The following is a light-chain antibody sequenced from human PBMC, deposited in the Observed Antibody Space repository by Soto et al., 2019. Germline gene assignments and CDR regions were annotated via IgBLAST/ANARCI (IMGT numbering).Light chain of an antibody. CDR1: FSNVGKNP. J-gene: IGLJ3*02. CDR2: YDN. Sequence: QPVLTQPPSASETPGQRVTISCSGAFSNVGKNPVNWYQHLPGTAPKLLISYDNQRPSGVPDRFSASKSGTSASLAISGLQSEDEADYYCAAWDDSLSGVVFGGGTKLTVL. CDR3: AAWDDSLSGVV. V-gene: IGLV1-44*01.